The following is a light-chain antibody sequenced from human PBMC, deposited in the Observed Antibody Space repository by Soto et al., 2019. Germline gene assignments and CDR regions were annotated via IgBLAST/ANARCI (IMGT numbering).Light chain of an antibody. CDR1: QSISSW. CDR3: QQYNSYCT. V-gene: IGKV1-5*03. CDR2: MSS. Sequence: DIQMTQSPSTLSASVGDRVTITCRASQSISSWLAWYQQKPGKARKLLIYMSSSLASGVPSRFSGRGSGTEFSLTISSLQPDGFAAHSCQQYNSYCTFGQGTKVEIK. J-gene: IGKJ1*01.